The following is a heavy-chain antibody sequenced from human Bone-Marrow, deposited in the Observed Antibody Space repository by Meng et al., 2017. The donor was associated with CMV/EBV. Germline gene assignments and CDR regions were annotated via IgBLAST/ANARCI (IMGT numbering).Heavy chain of an antibody. CDR2: IYSGGST. J-gene: IGHJ4*02. CDR1: GFTVSSNY. Sequence: GESLKISCAASGFTVSSNYMSWVRQAPGKGLEWVSVIYSGGSTYYTDSVKGRFTISRDNSKNTLYLQMNSLRAEDTAVYYCARGPRLGIAAPLCYFDYWGQGTLVTVSS. D-gene: IGHD6-6*01. V-gene: IGHV3-53*05. CDR3: ARGPRLGIAAPLCYFDY.